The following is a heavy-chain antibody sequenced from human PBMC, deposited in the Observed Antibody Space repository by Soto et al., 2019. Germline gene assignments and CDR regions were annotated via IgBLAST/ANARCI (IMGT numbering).Heavy chain of an antibody. D-gene: IGHD2-21*01. CDR3: ARGNRMAYLRPNWFDP. CDR1: GGTFSSYA. Sequence: QVQLVQSGAEVKKPGSSVKVSCKASGGTFSSYAISWVRQAPGQGLEWMGGIIPIFGTANYAQKFQGRVTITADESTSTAYMELCSLRSEDTAVYYCARGNRMAYLRPNWFDPWGQGTLVTVSS. J-gene: IGHJ5*02. CDR2: IIPIFGTA. V-gene: IGHV1-69*01.